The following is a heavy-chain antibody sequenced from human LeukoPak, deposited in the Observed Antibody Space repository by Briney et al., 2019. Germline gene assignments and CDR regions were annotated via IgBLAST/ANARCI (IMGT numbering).Heavy chain of an antibody. V-gene: IGHV3-21*01. CDR3: ARYCGGDCSYYYYYYMDV. J-gene: IGHJ6*03. Sequence: AGGSLRLSCAASGFTFSGSTMNWVRQAPGKGLEWVSFISTSSSYIYYADSVRGRFTISRDNAKNSLYLQMNSLRAEDTAVYYCARYCGGDCSYYYYYYMDVWGKGTTVTISS. CDR1: GFTFSGST. CDR2: ISTSSSYI. D-gene: IGHD2-21*02.